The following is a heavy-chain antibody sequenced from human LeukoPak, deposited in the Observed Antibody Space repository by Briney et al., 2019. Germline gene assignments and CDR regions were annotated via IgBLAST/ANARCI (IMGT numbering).Heavy chain of an antibody. CDR1: GFTFNNYW. D-gene: IGHD3-3*01. CDR3: ATDRGWRTSGYYLYYFEY. J-gene: IGHJ4*02. V-gene: IGHV3-7*01. CDR2: IKQDGTEI. Sequence: GGSLRLSCAASGFTFNNYWMTWFRQAPGKGLEWVANIKQDGTEIFYVDSVRGRFIISRDNTKNLLYLQMSSLRAEDTAVYYCATDRGWRTSGYYLYYFEYWGQGTLVTFSS.